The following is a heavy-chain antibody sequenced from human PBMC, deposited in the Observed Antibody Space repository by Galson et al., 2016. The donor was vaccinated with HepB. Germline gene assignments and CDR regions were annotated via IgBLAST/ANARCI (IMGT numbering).Heavy chain of an antibody. CDR3: AHRDRGYDFWSGSYFDY. CDR2: IHWDDDK. CDR1: GFSLRTSGVG. V-gene: IGHV2-5*02. D-gene: IGHD3-3*01. Sequence: PALVKPTQTLTLTCTFSGFSLRTSGVGVAWIRQPPGKALEWLALIHWDDDKSYSPYLKSRLTITKDTSKNQVVLTMTNMGPVETATYYCAHRDRGYDFWSGSYFDYWGLGTLVTGSS. J-gene: IGHJ4*02.